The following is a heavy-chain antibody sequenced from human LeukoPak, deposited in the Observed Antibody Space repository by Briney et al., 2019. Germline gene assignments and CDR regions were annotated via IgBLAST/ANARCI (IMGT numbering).Heavy chain of an antibody. Sequence: GESLKISCEASGYSFTNYWIAWVRQTPGKGLEWMGITYPGESNTRYSPPFRGQVTISVDKSINTAYLQWSSLKASDTAMYYCARHVTTSDYESSWFDSWGQGTLVTVSS. CDR1: GYSFTNYW. CDR2: TYPGESNT. J-gene: IGHJ5*01. CDR3: ARHVTTSDYESSWFDS. D-gene: IGHD3-22*01. V-gene: IGHV5-51*01.